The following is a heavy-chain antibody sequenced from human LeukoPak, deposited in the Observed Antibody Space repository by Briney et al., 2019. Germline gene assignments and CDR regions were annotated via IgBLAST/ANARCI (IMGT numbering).Heavy chain of an antibody. J-gene: IGHJ6*03. CDR2: IIPIFGTA. Sequence: ASVKVSCKASGGTFSSSAISWVRQAPGQGLEWMGGIIPIFGTANYAQKFQGRVTITTDESTSTAYMELSSLRSEDTAAYYCARGVTGDYDYYYMGVWGKGTTVTVSS. CDR3: ARGVTGDYDYYYMGV. D-gene: IGHD1-14*01. CDR1: GGTFSSSA. V-gene: IGHV1-69*05.